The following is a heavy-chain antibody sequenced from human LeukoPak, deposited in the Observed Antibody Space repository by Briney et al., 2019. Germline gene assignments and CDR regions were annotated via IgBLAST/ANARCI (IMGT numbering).Heavy chain of an antibody. Sequence: PGGSLRLSCAASGFTFSSYAMTWVRQAPGKGLEWVSTISGSGRSTYYADSMKGRFTISRDNSKNTLYLQMNSLRAEDTALYYCATNVDTSDDYWGQGTLVTVSS. V-gene: IGHV3-23*01. J-gene: IGHJ4*02. D-gene: IGHD5-18*01. CDR3: ATNVDTSDDY. CDR1: GFTFSSYA. CDR2: ISGSGRST.